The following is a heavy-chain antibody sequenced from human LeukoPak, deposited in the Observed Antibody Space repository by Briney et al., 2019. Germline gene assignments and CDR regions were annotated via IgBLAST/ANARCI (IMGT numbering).Heavy chain of an antibody. CDR1: GYSFTSYW. Sequence: RGESLKITCKGSGYSFTSYWIGWVRQMPGKGLEWMGIIYPGDSDTRYSPSFQGQVTISADKSISTAYLQWSSLKASDTAMYYCARGDIVVVPAALPGENWFDPWGQGTLVTVSS. V-gene: IGHV5-51*01. CDR3: ARGDIVVVPAALPGENWFDP. J-gene: IGHJ5*02. D-gene: IGHD2-2*01. CDR2: IYPGDSDT.